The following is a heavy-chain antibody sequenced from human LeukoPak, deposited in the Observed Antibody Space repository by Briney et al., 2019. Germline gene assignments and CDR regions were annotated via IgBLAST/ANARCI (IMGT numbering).Heavy chain of an antibody. J-gene: IGHJ4*02. CDR3: ARAAKFEFYFDF. V-gene: IGHV3-11*04. CDR1: GFTFSDYY. Sequence: PGGSLRLSCAASGFTFSDYYMSWIRQAPGKGLEWVSYIGGSGSIKYYADSLKGRFTISRDNAKNSLYLQMNSLRAEDTAVYYYARAAKFEFYFDFWGQGTLVTVSS. CDR2: IGGSGSIK. D-gene: IGHD3-10*01.